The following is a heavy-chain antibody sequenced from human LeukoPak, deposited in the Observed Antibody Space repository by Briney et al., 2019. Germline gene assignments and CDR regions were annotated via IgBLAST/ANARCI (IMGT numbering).Heavy chain of an antibody. D-gene: IGHD3-16*02. J-gene: IGHJ4*02. CDR1: GFTFSNYA. CDR3: AKESSRRRLSEDYFDY. V-gene: IGHV3-23*01. CDR2: ISGSGGST. Sequence: PGGSLRLCCAASGFTFSNYAVSWVRQAPGKGLEWVSSISGSGGSTYYTDSVKGRFTISRDNSKSTLYLQMNSLRAEDTAVYYCAKESSRRRLSEDYFDYWGQGTLVTVSS.